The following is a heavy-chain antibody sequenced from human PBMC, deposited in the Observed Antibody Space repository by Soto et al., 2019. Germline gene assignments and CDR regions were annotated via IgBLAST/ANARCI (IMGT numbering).Heavy chain of an antibody. J-gene: IGHJ4*02. Sequence: SETLSLTCTVSGGSISSYYWSWIRQPPGKGLEWIGNIYYSGSTNYNPSLKSRVTISVDTSKNQFSLKLSSVTAADTAVYYCASQTANFYGSGSYYLPFDYWGQGTLDTVSS. CDR1: GGSISSYY. CDR2: IYYSGST. CDR3: ASQTANFYGSGSYYLPFDY. V-gene: IGHV4-59*01. D-gene: IGHD3-10*01.